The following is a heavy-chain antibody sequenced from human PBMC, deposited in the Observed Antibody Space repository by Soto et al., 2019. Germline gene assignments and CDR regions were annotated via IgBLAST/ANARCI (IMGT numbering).Heavy chain of an antibody. J-gene: IGHJ4*02. D-gene: IGHD4-17*01. CDR3: VSQRTTVPTQAYFDY. Sequence: TEALSLPFTVSGGSIGGRYWGWIRQPPGKGLEWIGYVYYSGSSTSNPSLKSRVTMSADTSKNQLSLKVRSVTAADTAVYFCVSQRTTVPTQAYFDYWGPGALVTVSS. CDR2: VYYSGSS. CDR1: GGSIGGRY. V-gene: IGHV4-59*11.